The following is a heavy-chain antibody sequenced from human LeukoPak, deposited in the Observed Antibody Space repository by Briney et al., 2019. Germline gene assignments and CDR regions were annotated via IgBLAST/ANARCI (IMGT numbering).Heavy chain of an antibody. CDR1: GFSISSDYY. V-gene: IGHV4-38-2*02. D-gene: IGHD3-10*01. J-gene: IGHJ4*02. CDR2: VYSRRGTT. Sequence: PSETLSLTCAVSGFSISSDYYWGWLRPPPGKGLEWIGSVYSRRGTTFYSPSLKSRVTISLDTSQNQFSLKLTSVTAADTAVYCCARESTSGLPAVGFDSWGQGTLVTVSS. CDR3: ARESTSGLPAVGFDS.